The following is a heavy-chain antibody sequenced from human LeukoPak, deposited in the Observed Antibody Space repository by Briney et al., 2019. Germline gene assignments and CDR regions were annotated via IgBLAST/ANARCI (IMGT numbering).Heavy chain of an antibody. J-gene: IGHJ5*02. CDR1: GGSISSGDYY. CDR2: IYYSGST. D-gene: IGHD2-2*01. V-gene: IGHV4-30-4*01. Sequence: SQTLSLTCTVSGGSISSGDYYWSWIRQPPGKGLEWLGYIYYSGSTYYNPSLKGRVTISVDTSKNQFSLKLSSVTAADTAVYYCARTQLYCSSTSCYVNWFDPRGQGTLVTVSS. CDR3: ARTQLYCSSTSCYVNWFDP.